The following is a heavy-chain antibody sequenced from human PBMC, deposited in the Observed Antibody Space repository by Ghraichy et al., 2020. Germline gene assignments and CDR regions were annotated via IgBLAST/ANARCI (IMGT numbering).Heavy chain of an antibody. D-gene: IGHD2-2*01. J-gene: IGHJ5*02. V-gene: IGHV3-11*01. Sequence: GGSLRLSCAASGFTFSDYFMSWIRQAPGKGLEWVSYISSSGSTIYYADSVKGRFTISRDNAKNSLYLQMNSLRAEDTAVYYCARLSLGYCSSTSCRGSGLDPWGQGTLVTVSS. CDR3: ARLSLGYCSSTSCRGSGLDP. CDR1: GFTFSDYF. CDR2: ISSSGSTI.